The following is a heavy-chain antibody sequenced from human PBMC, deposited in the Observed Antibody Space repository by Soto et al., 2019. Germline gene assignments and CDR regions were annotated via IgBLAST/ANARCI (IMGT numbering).Heavy chain of an antibody. J-gene: IGHJ4*02. CDR3: ARSRNGAVPDSINF. V-gene: IGHV3-30-3*01. D-gene: IGHD2-8*01. Sequence: GGSLRLSCAASGFTFSRYAMHWVRQAPGEGLEWVAVISRDGSNKYYGDSVKGRFTVSRDNSNNTLYLSMTSLRPDDTAVFYCARSRNGAVPDSINFWGQGTLVTVSS. CDR2: ISRDGSNK. CDR1: GFTFSRYA.